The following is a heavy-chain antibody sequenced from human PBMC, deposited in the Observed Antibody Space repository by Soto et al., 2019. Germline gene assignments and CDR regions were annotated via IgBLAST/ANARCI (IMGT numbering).Heavy chain of an antibody. V-gene: IGHV1-46*01. J-gene: IGHJ6*02. D-gene: IGHD3-16*01. CDR2: INPSGGST. CDR3: ARVGAPTTYYYYGMDV. CDR1: GGTFRTY. Sequence: ASVKVSCKASGGTFRTYMHWVRQAPGQGLEWMGIINPSGGSTRYAQKFQGRVTMTRDTSTSTVYMELSSLRSEDTAVYYCARVGAPTTYYYYGMDVWGQGTTVTVSS.